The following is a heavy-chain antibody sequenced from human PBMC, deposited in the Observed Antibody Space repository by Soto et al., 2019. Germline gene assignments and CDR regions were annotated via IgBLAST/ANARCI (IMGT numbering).Heavy chain of an antibody. D-gene: IGHD2-2*01. CDR1: GFSLSTGGVG. Sequence: QITLKASAPTLVKPTKTLTLTCTFSGFSLSTGGVGVGRILQPPGKALEWLALLYWDDEKRYSPSLKSRLTVTKDTAKNQVVLTMTNVDPVDTATYYCAHKILVPDAIDFDYWCQGTLVTVP. V-gene: IGHV2-5*02. CDR3: AHKILVPDAIDFDY. J-gene: IGHJ4*02. CDR2: LYWDDEK.